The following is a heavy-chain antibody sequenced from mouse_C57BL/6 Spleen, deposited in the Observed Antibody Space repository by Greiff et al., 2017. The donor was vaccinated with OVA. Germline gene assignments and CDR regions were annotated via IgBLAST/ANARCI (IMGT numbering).Heavy chain of an antibody. D-gene: IGHD2-1*01. Sequence: QVQLQQSGAELVKPGASVKLSCKASGYTFTSYWMHWVKQRPGQGLEWIGMIHPNSGSTNYNEKFKSKATLTVDKSSSTAYMQLSSLTSEDSAVYYCARAGLDGNWFAYWGQGTLVTVSA. J-gene: IGHJ3*01. CDR3: ARAGLDGNWFAY. CDR1: GYTFTSYW. CDR2: IHPNSGST. V-gene: IGHV1-64*01.